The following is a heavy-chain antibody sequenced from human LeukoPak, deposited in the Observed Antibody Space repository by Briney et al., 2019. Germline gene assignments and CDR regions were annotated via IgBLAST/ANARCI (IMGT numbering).Heavy chain of an antibody. CDR1: GFTFSSYG. J-gene: IGHJ4*02. CDR3: AKDLEKWLQSIDY. D-gene: IGHD5-24*01. Sequence: GGSLRLSCSASGFTFSSYGMHWVRQAPGKGLEGVAFIRYDGSNKNYADSLKGRFTISRDNSKNTLYLQINSLRPEDTAVYYCAKDLEKWLQSIDYWGQGTLVTVSS. V-gene: IGHV3-30*02. CDR2: IRYDGSNK.